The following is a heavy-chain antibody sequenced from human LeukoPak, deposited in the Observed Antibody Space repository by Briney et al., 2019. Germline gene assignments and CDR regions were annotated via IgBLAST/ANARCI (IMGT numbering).Heavy chain of an antibody. J-gene: IGHJ6*02. Sequence: GGSLRLSCAASGFTFNSYSMNWVRQAPGKGLEWVSSISSSSSYIYYADSVKGRFTISRDNAKNSLYLQMNSLRAEDTAVYYCAREPSAAVKHYYYYYGMDVRGQGTTVTVSS. D-gene: IGHD6-13*01. CDR2: ISSSSSYI. CDR1: GFTFNSYS. V-gene: IGHV3-21*01. CDR3: AREPSAAVKHYYYYYGMDV.